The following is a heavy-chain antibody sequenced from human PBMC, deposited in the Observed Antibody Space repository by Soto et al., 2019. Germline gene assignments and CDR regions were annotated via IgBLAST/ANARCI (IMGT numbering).Heavy chain of an antibody. J-gene: IGHJ4*02. D-gene: IGHD7-27*01. CDR2: INLDGSST. Sequence: EVQLVESGGGLIQPGGALRLTCTASGFSLSHYWMHWIRQAPGKGLVWVSRINLDGSSTDYAPSVKGRFTISRDNAKNTLYLQMNSLAADDTAVYYFARGWGFTEYWGRGTLVTVSS. V-gene: IGHV3-74*01. CDR3: ARGWGFTEY. CDR1: GFSLSHYW.